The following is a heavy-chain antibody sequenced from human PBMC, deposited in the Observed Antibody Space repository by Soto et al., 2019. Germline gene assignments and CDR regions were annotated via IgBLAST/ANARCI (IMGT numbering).Heavy chain of an antibody. Sequence: XSVKVSFPASGYLFTHFYITWVRQAPGQGLEWMGAISPHNFNTNYAQKFRCRVTLTTEKSTNTAYMDLRSLTSDDTAVYYCARDEGGYDNSTGYYKAHHFDLWGQGVPVTVSS. CDR3: ARDEGGYDNSTGYYKAHHFDL. CDR2: ISPHNFNT. V-gene: IGHV1-18*01. D-gene: IGHD3-9*01. CDR1: GYLFTHFY. J-gene: IGHJ4*02.